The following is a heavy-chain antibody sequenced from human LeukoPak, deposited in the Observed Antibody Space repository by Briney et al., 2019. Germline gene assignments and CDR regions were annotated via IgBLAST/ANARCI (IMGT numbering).Heavy chain of an antibody. D-gene: IGHD4-11*01. J-gene: IGHJ6*03. Sequence: GGSLRLSCTASGFAFDEHGMSWVRQVPGKGLEWVSGINWSGGSTGYADPLRGRFTISRDNAKNSLYLQMDSLRAEDTALYYCARDNGDYRSIYYYMDVWGKGTTVTDSS. V-gene: IGHV3-20*04. CDR1: GFAFDEHG. CDR3: ARDNGDYRSIYYYMDV. CDR2: INWSGGST.